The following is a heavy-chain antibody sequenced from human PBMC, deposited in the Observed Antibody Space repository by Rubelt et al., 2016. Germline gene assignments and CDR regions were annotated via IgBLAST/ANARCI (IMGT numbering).Heavy chain of an antibody. CDR3: ARDCLLDDSSGGDAFDI. Sequence: QVQLVQSGAEVKMPGSSVKVSCKASGGTFSSYAISWVRQAPGQGLEWMGRIIPILGIANYAQKFQGRVTLTTDKYTGTAYMELSSLRSEDTAVCYCARDCLLDDSSGGDAFDIWGQGTMVTVSS. CDR1: GGTFSSYA. J-gene: IGHJ3*02. CDR2: IIPILGIA. D-gene: IGHD3-22*01. V-gene: IGHV1-69*04.